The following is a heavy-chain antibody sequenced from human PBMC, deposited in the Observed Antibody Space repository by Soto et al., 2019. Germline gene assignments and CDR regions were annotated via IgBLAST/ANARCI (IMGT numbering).Heavy chain of an antibody. V-gene: IGHV3-30*03. J-gene: IGHJ3*02. CDR2: ISYDGSNK. Sequence: LRLSCAASGFTFSSYGMHWVRQAPGKGLEWVAVISYDGSNKYYADSVKGRFTISRDNSENTLYLQMNSLRAEDTAVYYCASSGGEDLDIWGQGTMVTVSS. CDR3: ASSGGEDLDI. CDR1: GFTFSSYG. D-gene: IGHD2-15*01.